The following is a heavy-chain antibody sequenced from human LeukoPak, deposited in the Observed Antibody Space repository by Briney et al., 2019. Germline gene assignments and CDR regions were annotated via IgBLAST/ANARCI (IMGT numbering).Heavy chain of an antibody. CDR2: ISGRGSTI. CDR1: GFTFSSYE. J-gene: IGHJ4*02. V-gene: IGHV3-48*03. CDR3: AREPVLDY. Sequence: GGSLRLSCAASGFTFSSYEMNWVRQAPGKGLEWVSHISGRGSTIYYADSVKGRFTISRDNAKNSLYLQMNSLRVEDAAVYYCAREPVLDYWGQGTLVTVSS. D-gene: IGHD1-14*01.